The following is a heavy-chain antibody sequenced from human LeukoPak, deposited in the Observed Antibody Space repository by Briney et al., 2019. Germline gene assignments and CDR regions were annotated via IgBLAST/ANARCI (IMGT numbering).Heavy chain of an antibody. CDR1: GFTFNNYA. V-gene: IGHV3-23*01. CDR3: AKSGRGSGWYGAYYFDY. Sequence: GGSLRLSCAATGFTFNNYAMAWVRQAPGKGLEWVSSISSSGGSTYYTNSVKGRFTISRDSSKNTLYLQMNSLRAEDTAVYYCAKSGRGSGWYGAYYFDYWGQGTLVTVSS. CDR2: ISSSGGST. D-gene: IGHD6-19*01. J-gene: IGHJ4*02.